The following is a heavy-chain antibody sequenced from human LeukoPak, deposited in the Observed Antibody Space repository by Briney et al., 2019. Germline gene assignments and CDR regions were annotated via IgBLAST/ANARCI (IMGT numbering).Heavy chain of an antibody. Sequence: SETLSLTCTVSGYSISSGYYWGWIRQPPGKGLEWIGSIYHSGSTYYNPSLKSRVTISVDTSKNQFSLKLSSVTAADTAVYYCASTLRYFDWLSGLDYWGQGTLVTVSS. V-gene: IGHV4-38-2*02. CDR1: GYSISSGYY. D-gene: IGHD3-9*01. J-gene: IGHJ4*02. CDR2: IYHSGST. CDR3: ASTLRYFDWLSGLDY.